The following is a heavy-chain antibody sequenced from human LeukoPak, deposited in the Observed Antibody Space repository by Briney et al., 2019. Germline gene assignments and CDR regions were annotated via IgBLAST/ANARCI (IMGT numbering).Heavy chain of an antibody. CDR1: GFTFSSYG. CDR2: IRYDGSNK. CDR3: AKDVGGVYFGSGNLY. J-gene: IGHJ4*02. D-gene: IGHD3-10*01. V-gene: IGHV3-30*02. Sequence: PGGSLRLSCATSGFTFSSYGMHWVRQAPGKGLEWVAFIRYDGSNKDYVDSVKGRFTISRDNSKNTLYLQMNSLRAEDTAVYYCAKDVGGVYFGSGNLYWGQGTLVTVSS.